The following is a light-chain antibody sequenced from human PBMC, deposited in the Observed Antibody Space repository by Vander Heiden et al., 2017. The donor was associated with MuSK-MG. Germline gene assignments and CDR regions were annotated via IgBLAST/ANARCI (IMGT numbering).Light chain of an antibody. CDR2: DAS. Sequence: EIVLTQSSAILSLSPGERATLSCRASQSVSSYLAWYQQKPGQATRLLIYDASSRATGITARFSGSESGTDFTLTISSLEPEDFAVYYCQQLWAFGGGTKVEIK. J-gene: IGKJ4*01. V-gene: IGKV3-11*01. CDR1: QSVSSY. CDR3: QQLWA.